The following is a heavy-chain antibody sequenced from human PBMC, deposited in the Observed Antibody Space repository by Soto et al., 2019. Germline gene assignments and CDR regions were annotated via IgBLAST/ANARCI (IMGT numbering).Heavy chain of an antibody. J-gene: IGHJ5*02. CDR3: ARDSRGKHLLTHWFDP. D-gene: IGHD3-16*01. CDR2: ISAYNGNT. CDR1: GYTFTSYG. Sequence: QVQLVQSGAEVKKPGASVKVSCKASGYTFTSYGISWVRQAPGQGLEWMGWISAYNGNTNYAQKLQGRVTMTTDTSTSTADMELRSLRSDDAAVYYCARDSRGKHLLTHWFDPWGQGTLVTVAS. V-gene: IGHV1-18*01.